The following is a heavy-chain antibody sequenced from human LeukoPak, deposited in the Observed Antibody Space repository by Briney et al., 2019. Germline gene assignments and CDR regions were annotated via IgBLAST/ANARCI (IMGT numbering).Heavy chain of an antibody. CDR3: ARSYYDSSGYPHSDLDY. J-gene: IGHJ4*02. CDR2: ISSSSSYI. D-gene: IGHD3-22*01. Sequence: GGSLRLSCTASGFTFSDYTLNWVRQAPGKGLEWVSSISSSSSYIYYADSVKGRFTISRDNAKYSLYLQMTSLRAEDTAVYYCARSYYDSSGYPHSDLDYWGQGTLVTVSS. CDR1: GFTFSDYT. V-gene: IGHV3-21*01.